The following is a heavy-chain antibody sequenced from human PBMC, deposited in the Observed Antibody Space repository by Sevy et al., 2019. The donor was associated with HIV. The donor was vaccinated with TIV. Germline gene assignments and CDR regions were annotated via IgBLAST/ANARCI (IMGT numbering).Heavy chain of an antibody. CDR3: ARDGASVSSPGAFDI. CDR2: IYHSGST. V-gene: IGHV4-30-2*01. CDR1: GGSISSGAYS. Sequence: SESLSLTCAVSGGSISSGAYSWNWIRQPPGKGLEWIGYIYHSGSTYYNPSLTSRVTISVDRSKNQFSLKMTSVTAADSAVYYCARDGASVSSPGAFDIWGQGTLVTVSS. J-gene: IGHJ3*02. D-gene: IGHD2-8*01.